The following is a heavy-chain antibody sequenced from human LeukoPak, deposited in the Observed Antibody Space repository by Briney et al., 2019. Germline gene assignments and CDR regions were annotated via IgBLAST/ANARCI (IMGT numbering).Heavy chain of an antibody. CDR3: ARGSRRYGYVDY. V-gene: IGHV4-39*07. D-gene: IGHD5-18*01. CDR2: FHGGLI. CDR1: GGSISSDSYY. Sequence: PSETLSLTCTVSGGSISSDSYYWSWIRQPPGEGLEEIGSFHGGLIFYKSSLTSRVTISVDTSKSQFSLKLSSVTAADTAVYYCARGSRRYGYVDYWGQGALVTVSS. J-gene: IGHJ4*02.